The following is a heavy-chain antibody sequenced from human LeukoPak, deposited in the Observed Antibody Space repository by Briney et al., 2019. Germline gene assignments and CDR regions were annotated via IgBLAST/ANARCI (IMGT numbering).Heavy chain of an antibody. V-gene: IGHV1-46*01. D-gene: IGHD2-21*02. CDR3: ARDFSCGGDCYSYYYYGMDV. J-gene: IGHJ6*02. CDR1: GYTFTSYY. CDR2: INLSGDRT. Sequence: GASVKVSCKASGYTFTSYYLHWVRQAPGQGLEWMGTINLSGDRTSYAQKIQGRVTMTRDTSTSTVYMELSSLTSEDTAVYYCARDFSCGGDCYSYYYYGMDVWGQGTTVTVSS.